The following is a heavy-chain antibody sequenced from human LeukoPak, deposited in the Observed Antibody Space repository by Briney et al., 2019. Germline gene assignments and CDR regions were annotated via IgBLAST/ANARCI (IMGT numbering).Heavy chain of an antibody. CDR3: ARDRGRSLTGQNYGLDV. CDR2: IYYSGST. J-gene: IGHJ6*02. V-gene: IGHV4-31*03. Sequence: SETLSLPCTVSGGSINSGGYLWRWIRRQPGKVLEWIGYIYYSGSTYSNPYLKSRVTISADTSKNQFSLKLSSVTAADTAAYYCARDRGRSLTGQNYGLDVWGQGTTVTVSS. D-gene: IGHD3-9*01. CDR1: GGSINSGGYL.